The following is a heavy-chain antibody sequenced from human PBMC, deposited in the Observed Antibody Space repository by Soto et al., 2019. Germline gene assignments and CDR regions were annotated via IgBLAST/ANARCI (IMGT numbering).Heavy chain of an antibody. V-gene: IGHV1-69*13. D-gene: IGHD2-21*02. Sequence: GASVKVSCKASGGTFSSYAISWVRQAPGQGLEWMGGIIPIFGTANYAQKFQGRVTITADESTSTAYMELSSLRSEDTAVYYCARDGALAYCGGDCSSYNWFDPWGQGTLVTVSS. CDR3: ARDGALAYCGGDCSSYNWFDP. J-gene: IGHJ5*02. CDR1: GGTFSSYA. CDR2: IIPIFGTA.